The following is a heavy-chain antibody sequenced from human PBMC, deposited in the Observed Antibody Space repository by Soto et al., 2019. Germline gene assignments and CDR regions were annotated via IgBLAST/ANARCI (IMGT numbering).Heavy chain of an antibody. Sequence: SETLSLTCTVSGGSISSYYWSWIRQPPGKGLEWIGYIYYSGSTNYNPSLKSRVTISVDTSKNQFSLKLSSVTAADTAVYYCARARPVIVVVPCAFEIWGQGTMVTVSS. D-gene: IGHD3-22*01. V-gene: IGHV4-59*01. J-gene: IGHJ3*02. CDR1: GGSISSYY. CDR3: ARARPVIVVVPCAFEI. CDR2: IYYSGST.